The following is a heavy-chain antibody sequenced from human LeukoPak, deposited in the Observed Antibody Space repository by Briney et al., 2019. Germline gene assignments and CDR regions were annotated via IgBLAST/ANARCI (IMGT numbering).Heavy chain of an antibody. V-gene: IGHV4-34*01. CDR3: ARAFWSGYFPPPAYYFDY. CDR2: INHSGST. D-gene: IGHD3-3*01. Sequence: SETLSLTCAVYGGSFSGYYWSWIRQPPGKGLEWIGEINHSGSTNYNPSLKSRVTISVDTSKNQFSLKLSSVTAADTAVYYCARAFWSGYFPPPAYYFDYWGQGTLVTVSS. CDR1: GGSFSGYY. J-gene: IGHJ4*02.